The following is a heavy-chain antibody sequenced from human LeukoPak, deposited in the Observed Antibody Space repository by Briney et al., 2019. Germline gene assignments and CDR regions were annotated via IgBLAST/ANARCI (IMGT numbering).Heavy chain of an antibody. Sequence: GGSLRLSCAASGFTFSSYAMSWVRRAPGKGLEWVSAISGSGGSTYYADSVKGRFTISRDNSKNTLYLQMNSLRAEDTAVYYCAKRGGYYGSGSYWPYYYYGMDVWGQGTTVTVSS. CDR3: AKRGGYYGSGSYWPYYYYGMDV. D-gene: IGHD3-10*01. CDR2: ISGSGGST. CDR1: GFTFSSYA. J-gene: IGHJ6*02. V-gene: IGHV3-23*01.